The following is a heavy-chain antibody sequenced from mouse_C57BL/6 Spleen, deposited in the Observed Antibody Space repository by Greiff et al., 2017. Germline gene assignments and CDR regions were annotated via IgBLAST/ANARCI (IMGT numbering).Heavy chain of an antibody. J-gene: IGHJ2*01. Sequence: QVQLQQPGAELVMPGASVKLSCKASGYTFTSYWMHWVKQRPGQGLEWIGEIDPSDSYTNYNQKFKGKSTLTVDKSSSTAYMQLSSLTSEDSAVYYCARKGLYSNYYFDYWGQGTTLTVSS. CDR3: ARKGLYSNYYFDY. CDR1: GYTFTSYW. D-gene: IGHD2-5*01. V-gene: IGHV1-69*01. CDR2: IDPSDSYT.